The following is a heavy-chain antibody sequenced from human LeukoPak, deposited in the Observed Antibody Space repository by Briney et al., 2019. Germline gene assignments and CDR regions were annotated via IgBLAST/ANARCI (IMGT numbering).Heavy chain of an antibody. J-gene: IGHJ5*02. CDR2: ISITGGRT. D-gene: IGHD3-22*01. CDR1: GFVFSNYA. CDR3: AKSSSITMIVVVITPWFDP. V-gene: IGHV3-23*01. Sequence: GGSLRLSCAASGFVFSNYAMSWVRQAPGKGLEWVSGISITGGRTYYADSVKGRFTISRDNSKNTLYLQMNSLRAEDTAVYYCAKSSSITMIVVVITPWFDPWGQGTLVTVSS.